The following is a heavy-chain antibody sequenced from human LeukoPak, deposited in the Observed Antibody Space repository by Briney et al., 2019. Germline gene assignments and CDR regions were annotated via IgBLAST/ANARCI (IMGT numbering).Heavy chain of an antibody. CDR1: GGSFSGYY. V-gene: IGHV4-34*01. CDR2: INHSGST. Sequence: PSETLSLTCAVYGGSFSGYYWSWIRQPPGKGLEWIGEINHSGSTNYNPSLKSRVTISVDTSKNQFSLKLSSVTAADTAVYYCARKKYYDILTGLYNWFDPWRQGTLVTVSS. J-gene: IGHJ5*02. D-gene: IGHD3-9*01. CDR3: ARKKYYDILTGLYNWFDP.